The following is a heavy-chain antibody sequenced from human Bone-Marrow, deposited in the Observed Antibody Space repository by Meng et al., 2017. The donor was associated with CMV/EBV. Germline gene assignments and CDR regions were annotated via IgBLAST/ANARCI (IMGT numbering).Heavy chain of an antibody. Sequence: GESLKISCAASGFTFSSYAMHWVRQAPGRGLEWVAVISYDGSNKYYADSVKGRFTISRDNSKNTLYLQMNSLRAEDTAVYYCARVGDYDSSVDYWGQGTLVTVSS. V-gene: IGHV3-30-3*01. CDR2: ISYDGSNK. CDR3: ARVGDYDSSVDY. CDR1: GFTFSSYA. J-gene: IGHJ4*02. D-gene: IGHD3-22*01.